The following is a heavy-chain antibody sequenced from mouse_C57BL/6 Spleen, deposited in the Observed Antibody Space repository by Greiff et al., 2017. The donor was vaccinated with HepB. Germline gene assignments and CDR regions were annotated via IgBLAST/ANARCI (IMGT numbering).Heavy chain of an antibody. CDR1: GYTFTSYG. Sequence: VKLQQSGAELARPGASVKLSCKASGYTFTSYGISWVKQRTGQGLEWIGEIYPRSGNTYYNEKFKGKATLTADKSSSTAYMELRSLTSEDSAVYFCAPFTTVVATDYWGQGTTLTVSS. CDR3: APFTTVVATDY. J-gene: IGHJ2*01. D-gene: IGHD1-1*01. CDR2: IYPRSGNT. V-gene: IGHV1-81*01.